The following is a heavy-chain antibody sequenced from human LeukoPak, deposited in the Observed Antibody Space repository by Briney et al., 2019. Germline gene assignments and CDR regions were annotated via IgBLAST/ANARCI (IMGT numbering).Heavy chain of an antibody. CDR2: INPNSGGT. J-gene: IGHJ6*03. Sequence: GASVKVSCKASGYTFTSYYMHWVRQAPGQGLEWMGWINPNSGGTNYAQKFQGRVTMTRDTSISTAYMELSRLRSDDTAVYYCARWADNYYGSGRTLHSSVDFYYYYMDVWGKGTTVTISS. V-gene: IGHV1-2*02. D-gene: IGHD3-10*01. CDR3: ARWADNYYGSGRTLHSSVDFYYYYMDV. CDR1: GYTFTSYY.